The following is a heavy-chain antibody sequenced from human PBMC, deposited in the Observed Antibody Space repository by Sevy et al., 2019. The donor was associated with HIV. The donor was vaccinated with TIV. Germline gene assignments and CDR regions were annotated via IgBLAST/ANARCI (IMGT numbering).Heavy chain of an antibody. Sequence: GGSLRLSCAVSGFSFSHYAFHWVRQAPGKGLEWVSLISYDGTYKYYADSVKGRFTISRDNSKNTLYLQMNSLRGNDTAVCYCARVAVSYCTNDCYHRFDYWGPGALVTVSS. D-gene: IGHD2-8*01. V-gene: IGHV3-30-3*01. CDR3: ARVAVSYCTNDCYHRFDY. CDR2: ISYDGTYK. CDR1: GFSFSHYA. J-gene: IGHJ4*02.